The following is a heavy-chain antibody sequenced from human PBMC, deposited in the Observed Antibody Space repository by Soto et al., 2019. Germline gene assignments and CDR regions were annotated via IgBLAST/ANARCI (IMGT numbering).Heavy chain of an antibody. D-gene: IGHD2-21*02. V-gene: IGHV2-5*02. J-gene: IGHJ6*02. CDR3: ARSRCGGDCLQSYASHYFCGVDV. CDR2: IFWDNDK. CDR1: GFSLRTSGVG. Sequence: QITLKESGPTLVKPTQTLTLTCTFSGFSLRTSGVGVGWIRQPPGKALEWLALIFWDNDKRYSPSLKSRLTITEVTSEYQMSLTMTNMDPVDTGKYYCARSRCGGDCLQSYASHYFCGVDVWGQGTTVTVSS.